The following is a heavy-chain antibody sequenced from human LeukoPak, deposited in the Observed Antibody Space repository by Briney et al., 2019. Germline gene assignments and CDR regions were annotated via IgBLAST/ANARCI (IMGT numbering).Heavy chain of an antibody. CDR1: GFSFSSYG. D-gene: IGHD5-18*01. J-gene: IGHJ4*02. CDR2: IWYDGTNK. Sequence: GGTLRLSCAASGFSFSSYGMHWVRQAPGRGLEWVAVIWYDGTNKYYADSVKGRFTISRDNSKNTLYLQMNSLRAEDTAVYYCTRYQRGFSYSKYYFDYWGQGTLVTVSS. CDR3: TRYQRGFSYSKYYFDY. V-gene: IGHV3-33*01.